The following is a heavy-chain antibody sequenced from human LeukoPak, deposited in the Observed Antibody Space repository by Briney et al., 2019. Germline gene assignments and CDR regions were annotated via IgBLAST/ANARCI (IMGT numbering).Heavy chain of an antibody. CDR2: INTDGSNT. Sequence: GGSLRLSCAVSKFTFNNYWIHWVRQAPGKGLVWVSRINTDGSNTNYADSVKGRFTISRDNAKNSLYLQMNSLRAEDTAVYYCARDLGGIAVAGTIDYWGQGTLVTVSS. D-gene: IGHD6-19*01. V-gene: IGHV3-74*01. CDR3: ARDLGGIAVAGTIDY. J-gene: IGHJ4*02. CDR1: KFTFNNYW.